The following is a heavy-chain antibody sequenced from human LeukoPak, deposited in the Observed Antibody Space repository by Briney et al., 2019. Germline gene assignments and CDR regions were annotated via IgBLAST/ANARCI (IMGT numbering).Heavy chain of an antibody. CDR2: ISWNSGSI. D-gene: IGHD6-13*01. CDR1: GFTFDDYA. V-gene: IGHV3-9*01. Sequence: GRSLRLSCAASGFTFDDYAMHWVRQAPGKGLEWVSGISWNSGSIGYADSVKGRFTISRDNAKNSLYLRMNSLRAEDTALYYCAKEGGAAAFDYWGQGTLVTVSS. CDR3: AKEGGAAAFDY. J-gene: IGHJ4*02.